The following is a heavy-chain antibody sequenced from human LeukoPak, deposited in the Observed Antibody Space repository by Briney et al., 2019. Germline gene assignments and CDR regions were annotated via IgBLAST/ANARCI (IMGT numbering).Heavy chain of an antibody. CDR3: ARVTGYMTEDYFDY. D-gene: IGHD6-13*01. CDR2: ICYSGST. Sequence: SETLSLTCTVSGGSINSYYWSWIRQPPGKGLEWIGYICYSGSTNYNPSLKSRVTISVDTSKNQFSLRLSSVTAADTAVYYCARVTGYMTEDYFDYWGQGTLITVSS. J-gene: IGHJ4*02. V-gene: IGHV4-59*01. CDR1: GGSINSYY.